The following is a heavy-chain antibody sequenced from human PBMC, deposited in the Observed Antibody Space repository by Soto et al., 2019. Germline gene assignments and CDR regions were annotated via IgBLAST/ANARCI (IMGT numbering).Heavy chain of an antibody. V-gene: IGHV3-7*03. CDR1: GFIFTNYY. Sequence: GGSLRLSCAASGFIFTNYYMTWVRQAPGKGLEWVANINYGGSDKRYVDSVRGRFTISRDNSKNSLYLQMNSLRAEDTAVYYCEMWADGDSVDLWGQGTLVTVSS. CDR2: INYGGSDK. J-gene: IGHJ5*02. D-gene: IGHD7-27*01. CDR3: EMWADGDSVDL.